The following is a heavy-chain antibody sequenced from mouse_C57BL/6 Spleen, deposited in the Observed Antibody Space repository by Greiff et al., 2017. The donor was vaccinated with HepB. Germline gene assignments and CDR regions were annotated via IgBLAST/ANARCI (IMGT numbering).Heavy chain of an antibody. CDR2: IWSGGST. CDR1: GFSLTSYG. J-gene: IGHJ2*01. Sequence: VMLVESGPGLVQPSQSLSITCTVSGFSLTSYGVHWVRQSPGKGLEWLGVIWSGGSTDYNAAFISRLSISKDNSKSQVFFKMNSLQADDTAIYYCARNFGNYLEGFDYWGQGTTLTVSS. V-gene: IGHV2-2*01. CDR3: ARNFGNYLEGFDY. D-gene: IGHD2-1*01.